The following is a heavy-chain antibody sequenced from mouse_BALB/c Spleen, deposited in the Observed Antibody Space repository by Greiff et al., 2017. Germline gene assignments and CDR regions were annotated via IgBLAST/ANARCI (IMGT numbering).Heavy chain of an antibody. V-gene: IGHV5-6-4*01. CDR2: ISSGGSYT. CDR3: TNYAMDY. Sequence: DVMLVESGGGLVKPGGSLKLSCAASGFTFSSYTMSWVRQTPEKGLEWVATISSGGSYTYYPDSVKGRFTISRDNAKNTLYLQMSSLKSEDTAMYYCTNYAMDYWGQGTSVTVSS. J-gene: IGHJ4*01. CDR1: GFTFSSYT.